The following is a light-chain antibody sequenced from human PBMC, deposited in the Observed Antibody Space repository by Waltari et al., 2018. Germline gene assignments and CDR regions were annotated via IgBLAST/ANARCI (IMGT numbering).Light chain of an antibody. CDR1: SSDSGGYNY. V-gene: IGLV2-14*03. Sequence: SALTQPDSVSGSPGQSITISCSGISSDSGGYNYVSWYQQHPGEAPKVIIYDVTNRPSRFSNRFSGSKSGSSASLTISGLQPEDEADYYCSSFTSSTTGIFGGGTKLTVL. CDR3: SSFTSSTTGI. J-gene: IGLJ2*01. CDR2: DVT.